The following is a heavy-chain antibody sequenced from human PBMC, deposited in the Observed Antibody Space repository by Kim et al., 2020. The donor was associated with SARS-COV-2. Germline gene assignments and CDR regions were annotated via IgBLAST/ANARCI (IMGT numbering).Heavy chain of an antibody. J-gene: IGHJ2*01. Sequence: SETLSLTCTVSGGSISSYYWSWIRQPPGKGLEWIGYIYYSGSTNYNPSLKSRVTISVDTSKNQFSLKLSSVTAADTAVYYCARESSWYYDSSGYYYARWYFDLWGRDTLVTVSS. CDR1: GGSISSYY. D-gene: IGHD3-22*01. CDR2: IYYSGST. V-gene: IGHV4-59*01. CDR3: ARESSWYYDSSGYYYARWYFDL.